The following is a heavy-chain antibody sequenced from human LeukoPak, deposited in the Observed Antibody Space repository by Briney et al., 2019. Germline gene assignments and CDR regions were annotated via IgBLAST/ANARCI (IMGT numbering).Heavy chain of an antibody. D-gene: IGHD3-3*01. V-gene: IGHV3-7*01. CDR3: ARDTENTDIWSGYAY. CDR2: IQQDGSRK. Sequence: TGGSLRLSCAASGFTFGGYWMSWVRQAPGKGLEGVANIQQDGSRKYYVDSVKGRFTISRDNAESSMYLPMNSLRAEDTAVYYCARDTENTDIWSGYAYWGQGALVTVSS. CDR1: GFTFGGYW. J-gene: IGHJ4*02.